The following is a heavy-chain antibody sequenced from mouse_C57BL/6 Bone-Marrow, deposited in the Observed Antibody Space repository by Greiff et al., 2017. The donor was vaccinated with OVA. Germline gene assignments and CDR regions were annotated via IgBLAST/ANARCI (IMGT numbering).Heavy chain of an antibody. J-gene: IGHJ3*01. CDR2: INPYNGGT. V-gene: IGHV1-19*01. Sequence: EVQLQQSGPVLVKPGASVKMSCKASGYTFTDYYMNWVKQSHGKSLEWIGVINPYNGGTSYNQKFKGKATLTVDKSSSTAYMELNSLTSEDSAVYYCARGEYYYGSSFPFAYWGQGTLVTVSA. CDR3: ARGEYYYGSSFPFAY. CDR1: GYTFTDYY. D-gene: IGHD1-1*01.